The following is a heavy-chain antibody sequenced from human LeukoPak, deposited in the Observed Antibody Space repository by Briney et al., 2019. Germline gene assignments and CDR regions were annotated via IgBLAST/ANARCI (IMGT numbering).Heavy chain of an antibody. V-gene: IGHV3-30*02. D-gene: IGHD3-10*01. CDR3: AKENRMVRGVIKLYYYYYMDV. J-gene: IGHJ6*03. Sequence: GGSLRLSSAASGFTFSSYGMHWVRQAPGKGLEWVAFIWYDGSNKYYADSVKGRFTISRDNAKHSLYLQMNSLRAEDTDLYYCAKENRMVRGVIKLYYYYYMDVWGKGTTVTISS. CDR2: IWYDGSNK. CDR1: GFTFSSYG.